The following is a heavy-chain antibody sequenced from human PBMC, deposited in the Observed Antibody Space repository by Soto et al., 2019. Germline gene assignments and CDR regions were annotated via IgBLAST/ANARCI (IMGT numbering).Heavy chain of an antibody. D-gene: IGHD6-13*01. CDR3: ARGSAGTYYFDY. J-gene: IGHJ4*02. CDR2: IYYSGST. CDR1: GGSISSGGYS. V-gene: IGHV4-61*08. Sequence: SETLSLTCAVSGGSISSGGYSWSWIRQPPGKGLEWIGYIYYSGSTNYNPSLKSRVTISVDTSKNQFSLKLSSVTAADTAVYYCARGSAGTYYFDYWGQGTLVTVSS.